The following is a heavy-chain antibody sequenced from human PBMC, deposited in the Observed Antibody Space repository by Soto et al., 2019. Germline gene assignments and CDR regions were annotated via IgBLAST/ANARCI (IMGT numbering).Heavy chain of an antibody. J-gene: IGHJ4*02. V-gene: IGHV3-33*01. D-gene: IGHD6-19*01. CDR3: AREPYTYSSGWYFDY. Sequence: GGSLRLSGAASGFTFSSYGMHWVRQAPGKGLEWVAVIWYDGSNKYYADSVKGRFTISRVNSKNTLYLQMTSLRFEDTAVYYCAREPYTYSSGWYFDYWGQGSLVTVAS. CDR1: GFTFSSYG. CDR2: IWYDGSNK.